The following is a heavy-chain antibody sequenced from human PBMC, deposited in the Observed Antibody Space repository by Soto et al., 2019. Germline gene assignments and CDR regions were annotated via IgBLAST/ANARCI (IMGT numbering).Heavy chain of an antibody. CDR3: AKFNYDSSGYYYPYNWFDH. Sequence: ASVKVSCKVSGYTLTELSMHWVRQAPGKGLEWMGGFDPEDGETIYAQKFQGRVTMTEDTSTDTAYMELSSLRSEDTAVYYCAKFNYDSSGYYYPYNWFDHWGQGTLVTVSS. V-gene: IGHV1-24*01. CDR2: FDPEDGET. D-gene: IGHD3-22*01. J-gene: IGHJ5*02. CDR1: GYTLTELS.